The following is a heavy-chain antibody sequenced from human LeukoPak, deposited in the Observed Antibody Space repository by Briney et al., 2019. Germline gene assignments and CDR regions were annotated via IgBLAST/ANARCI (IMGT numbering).Heavy chain of an antibody. CDR3: AKISDYSNFLDY. V-gene: IGHV3-33*06. D-gene: IGHD4-11*01. J-gene: IGHJ4*02. Sequence: GGSLRLSCAASGFTFSSYGMHWVRQAPGKGLEWVAVIWYDGSNKYYADSVKGRFTISRDNSKNTLYLQMSSLRAEDTAVYYCAKISDYSNFLDYWGQGTLVTVSS. CDR2: IWYDGSNK. CDR1: GFTFSSYG.